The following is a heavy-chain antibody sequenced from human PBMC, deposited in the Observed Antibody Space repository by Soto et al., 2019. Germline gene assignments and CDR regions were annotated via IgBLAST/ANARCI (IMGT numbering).Heavy chain of an antibody. CDR2: ININSGGT. CDR3: ARDSSYDILTGYSRNAFAI. CDR1: GYTFIGYY. V-gene: IGHV1-2*02. D-gene: IGHD3-9*01. Sequence: ASVKVSCKASGYTFIGYYMHWVRQAPGQGLEWMGWININSGGTNYAQRFQGRVTMTRDTSISTAYMELTRLTFYDTAVYFCARDSSYDILTGYSRNAFAIWGQGTMVTVSS. J-gene: IGHJ3*02.